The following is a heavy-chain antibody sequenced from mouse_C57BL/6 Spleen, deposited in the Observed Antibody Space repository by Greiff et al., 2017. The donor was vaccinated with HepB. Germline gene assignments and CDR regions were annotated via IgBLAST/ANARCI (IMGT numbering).Heavy chain of an antibody. CDR2: ISDGGSYT. V-gene: IGHV5-4*01. CDR1: GFTFSSYA. J-gene: IGHJ4*01. CDR3: ARDPHKGAMDY. Sequence: DVMLVESGGGLVKPGGSLKLSCAASGFTFSSYAMSWVRQTPEKRLEWVATISDGGSYTYYPDNVKGRFTISRDNAKNNLYLQMSHLKSEDTAMYYCARDPHKGAMDYWGQGTSVTVSS.